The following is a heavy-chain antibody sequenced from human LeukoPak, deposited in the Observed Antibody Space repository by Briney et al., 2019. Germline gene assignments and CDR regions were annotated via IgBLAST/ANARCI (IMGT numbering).Heavy chain of an antibody. D-gene: IGHD6-19*01. J-gene: IGHJ4*02. CDR1: GFTFSSYW. V-gene: IGHV3-7*01. CDR3: ARDFYSSSVGVDY. CDR2: IKQDGSEK. Sequence: PGGSLRLSCAASGFTFSSYWMSWVRQAPGKGLEWVANIKQDGSEKYYVDSVKGRFTISRDNAKNSLYLQMNSLRAEDTALYYCARDFYSSSVGVDYWGQGTLVTVSS.